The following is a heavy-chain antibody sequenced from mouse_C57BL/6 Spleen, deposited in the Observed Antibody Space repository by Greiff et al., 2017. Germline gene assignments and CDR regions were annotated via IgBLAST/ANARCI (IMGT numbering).Heavy chain of an antibody. V-gene: IGHV1-61*01. CDR2: IYPSDSET. CDR3: ARRGLRQYYFDY. J-gene: IGHJ2*01. CDR1: GYTFTSYW. Sequence: VQLQQPGAELVRPGSSVKLSCKASGYTFTSYWMDWVKQRPGQGLEWIGNIYPSDSETHYNQKFKDKATLTVDKSSSTAYMQLSSLTSEDSAVYYCARRGLRQYYFDYWGQGTTLTVSS. D-gene: IGHD2-4*01.